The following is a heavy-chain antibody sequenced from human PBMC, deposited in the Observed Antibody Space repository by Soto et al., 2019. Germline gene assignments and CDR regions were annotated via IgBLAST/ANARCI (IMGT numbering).Heavy chain of an antibody. D-gene: IGHD4-17*01. CDR2: ISGYNGNT. J-gene: IGHJ4*02. CDR3: ASLAGQNRDFGGPFDY. CDR1: GYTFTSHG. Sequence: QVQLVQSGAEVKKPGASVKVSCKASGYTFTSHGISWVRQAPGQGLEWMGWISGYNGNTNYAQQLQVRVTMTTDTSTSTADMELRSLRSDDTAVYYCASLAGQNRDFGGPFDYWGQGTRVTVSS. V-gene: IGHV1-18*04.